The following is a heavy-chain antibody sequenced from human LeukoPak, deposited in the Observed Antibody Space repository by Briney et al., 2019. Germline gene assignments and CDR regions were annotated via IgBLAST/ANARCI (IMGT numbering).Heavy chain of an antibody. CDR3: ARDGETHYYGSGSYLDY. D-gene: IGHD3-10*01. Sequence: SVKVSCKASGGTFSSYAISWVRQAPGQGLEWMGGIIPIFGTANYAQKFQGRVTITADESTSTAYMELSSLRSEDTAVYYCARDGETHYYGSGSYLDYWGQGTLVTVSS. CDR1: GGTFSSYA. V-gene: IGHV1-69*13. J-gene: IGHJ4*02. CDR2: IIPIFGTA.